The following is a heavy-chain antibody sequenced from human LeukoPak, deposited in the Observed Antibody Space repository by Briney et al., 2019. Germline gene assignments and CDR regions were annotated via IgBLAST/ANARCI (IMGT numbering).Heavy chain of an antibody. Sequence: SETLSLTCTVSGGSISSSSYYWGWIRQPPGKGLEWIGSIYYSGSTYYNPSPKSRVTISVDTSKNQFSLKLSSVTAADTAVYYCARFQWELLGGTYYFDYWGQGTLVTVSS. V-gene: IGHV4-39*01. CDR3: ARFQWELLGGTYYFDY. J-gene: IGHJ4*02. CDR2: IYYSGST. CDR1: GGSISSSSYY. D-gene: IGHD1-26*01.